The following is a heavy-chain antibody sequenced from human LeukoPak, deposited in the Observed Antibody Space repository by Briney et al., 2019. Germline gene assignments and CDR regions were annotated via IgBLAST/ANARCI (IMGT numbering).Heavy chain of an antibody. Sequence: GGSLRLSCAASGFTFSSYAMHWVRQAPGKGLEWVAVISYDGSNKYYADSVKGRFTISRDNSKNTLYLQMNSLRAEDTAVYYCARVEGYCSSTSCYEYFDYWGQGTLVTVSS. CDR2: ISYDGSNK. CDR3: ARVEGYCSSTSCYEYFDY. CDR1: GFTFSSYA. D-gene: IGHD2-2*01. J-gene: IGHJ4*02. V-gene: IGHV3-30*01.